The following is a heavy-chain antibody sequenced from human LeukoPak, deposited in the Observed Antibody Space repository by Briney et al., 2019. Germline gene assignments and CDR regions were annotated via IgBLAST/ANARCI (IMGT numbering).Heavy chain of an antibody. Sequence: GGSLRLSCAASGFTVSSYAMSWVRQAPEKGLEWVSTISGSGGTTYYADSVKGRFTLSRDNSKNTLYLQMNSLRAEDTAKYYCAKASRFPGGGPGDWGQGTLVTVSS. V-gene: IGHV3-23*01. J-gene: IGHJ4*02. CDR2: ISGSGGTT. D-gene: IGHD4-23*01. CDR3: AKASRFPGGGPGD. CDR1: GFTVSSYA.